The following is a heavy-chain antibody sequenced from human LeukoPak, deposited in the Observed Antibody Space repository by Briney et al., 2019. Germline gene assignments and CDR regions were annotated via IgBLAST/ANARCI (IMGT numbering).Heavy chain of an antibody. CDR2: ISSSSSTI. CDR3: ARDAEDSSSWYDFDY. J-gene: IGHJ4*02. Sequence: GGSLRLSCAASGFTFSSYSMSWVRQAPGKGLEWVSYISSSSSTIYYADSVKGRFTISRDNAKNSLYLQMNSLRAEDTAVYYCARDAEDSSSWYDFDYWGQGTLVTVSS. CDR1: GFTFSSYS. D-gene: IGHD6-13*01. V-gene: IGHV3-48*04.